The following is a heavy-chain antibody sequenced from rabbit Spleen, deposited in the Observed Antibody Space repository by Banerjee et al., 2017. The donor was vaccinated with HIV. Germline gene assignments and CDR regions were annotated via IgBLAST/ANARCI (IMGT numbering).Heavy chain of an antibody. CDR2: IDVVFGTT. V-gene: IGHV1S47*01. Sequence: QEQLVESGGGLVQPGGSLKLSCKASGFDSSNYGVSWVRQAPGKGLEWIGYIDVVFGTTYYARWVNGRFTISSHNAQNTLYLQLNSLTAADTATYFCVRDYDGGGYRFNLWGQGTLVTVS. J-gene: IGHJ4*01. CDR3: VRDYDGGGYRFNL. CDR1: GFDSSNYG. D-gene: IGHD4-2*01.